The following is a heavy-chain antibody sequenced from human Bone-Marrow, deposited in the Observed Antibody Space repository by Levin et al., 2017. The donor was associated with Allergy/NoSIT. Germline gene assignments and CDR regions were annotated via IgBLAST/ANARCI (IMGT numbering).Heavy chain of an antibody. Sequence: SETLSLTCSVSGGSIGRYYWSWIRQPPGKGLEWIGYISYSGTTDYNPSLKSRVTISLDTSKSQFSLTLSSVIAADTAFYYCARGRATIEFDSWGQGTLVTVSS. CDR2: ISYSGTT. D-gene: IGHD5-12*01. CDR1: GGSIGRYY. J-gene: IGHJ4*02. V-gene: IGHV4-59*01. CDR3: ARGRATIEFDS.